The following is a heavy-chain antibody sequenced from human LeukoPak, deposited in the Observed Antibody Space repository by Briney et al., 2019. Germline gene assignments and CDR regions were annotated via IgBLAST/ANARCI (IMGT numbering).Heavy chain of an antibody. J-gene: IGHJ4*02. CDR2: INHSGST. CDR1: GGSFSGYY. V-gene: IGHV4-34*01. Sequence: SETLSLTCAVYGGSFSGYYWSWIRQPPGKGLEWIGEINHSGSTNYNPSLKSRVTISVDTSKNQFSLKLSSVTAADTAVYYCARSGTYYYGSGSQFDYWGQGTLVTVSS. D-gene: IGHD3-10*01. CDR3: ARSGTYYYGSGSQFDY.